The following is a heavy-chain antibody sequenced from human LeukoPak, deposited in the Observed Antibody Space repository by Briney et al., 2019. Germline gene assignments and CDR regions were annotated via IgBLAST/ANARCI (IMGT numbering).Heavy chain of an antibody. J-gene: IGHJ5*02. CDR3: ARDPLWVDP. Sequence: SETLSLTCTVSGGSISSYYWSWIRQPPGKGLEWIGYIYYSGSTSYNPSLKSRVTMSADTSKNQFSLKLSSVTAADTAVYYCARDPLWVDPWGQGTLVTVSS. CDR2: IYYSGST. CDR1: GGSISSYY. V-gene: IGHV4-59*12.